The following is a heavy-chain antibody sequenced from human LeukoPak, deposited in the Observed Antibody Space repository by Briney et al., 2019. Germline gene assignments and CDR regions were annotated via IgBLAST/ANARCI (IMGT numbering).Heavy chain of an antibody. V-gene: IGHV3-74*01. D-gene: IGHD3-10*01. CDR2: INEYGSTT. Sequence: PGGSLRLPCEASGFTFSIYWMHWVRQVPGKGLVWVSRINEYGSTTDYADSVKDRFFISRDNAKNTLYLQMNSLRAEDSAVYYCARDVAGSGSRWGQGTRVTVSS. CDR1: GFTFSIYW. J-gene: IGHJ4*02. CDR3: ARDVAGSGSR.